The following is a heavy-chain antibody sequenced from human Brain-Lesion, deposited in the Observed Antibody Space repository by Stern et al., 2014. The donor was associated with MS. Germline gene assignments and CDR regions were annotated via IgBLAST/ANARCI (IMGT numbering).Heavy chain of an antibody. CDR1: GGSISSGGYY. CDR3: ARGRVVPGFQYYATDV. Sequence: VQLEESGPGLVKPSQTLSLSCTVSGGSISSGGYYWSWIRQPAGKGLEWIGRIFTSGRTSYNPPPKSRGTISIDTSKNQFSLRLNSMTAADTAVYYCARGRVVPGFQYYATDVWGQGTTVIVSS. D-gene: IGHD2-2*01. CDR2: IFTSGRT. J-gene: IGHJ6*02. V-gene: IGHV4-61*02.